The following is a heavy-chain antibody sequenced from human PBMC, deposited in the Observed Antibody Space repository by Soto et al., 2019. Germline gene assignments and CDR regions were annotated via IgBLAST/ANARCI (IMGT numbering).Heavy chain of an antibody. CDR1: GYTFTNYD. V-gene: IGHV1-8*01. Sequence: ASVKVSCKASGYTFTNYDINWVRQAPGQGLEWMGWMNPNSGNTGYAQKFQGRVTMTRDTSIRTAYMELSSLRSEGTAMYYCARADAAYYGMDVWGQGTTVTVSS. CDR3: ARADAAYYGMDV. J-gene: IGHJ6*02. CDR2: MNPNSGNT.